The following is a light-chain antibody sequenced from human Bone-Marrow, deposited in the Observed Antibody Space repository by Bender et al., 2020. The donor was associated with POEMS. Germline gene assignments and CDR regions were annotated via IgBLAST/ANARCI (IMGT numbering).Light chain of an antibody. V-gene: IGLV2-14*02. Sequence: QSALTQPASVSGSPGQSITISCTGTSSDVGTYNVVSWYQQHPGKAPKLMIYDVSYRPSGISNRFSGSKSGNTASLTVSGLQVEDEANYYCSSYAGSNTLVFGGGTKLTVL. CDR2: DVS. CDR3: SSYAGSNTLV. CDR1: SSDVGTYNV. J-gene: IGLJ3*02.